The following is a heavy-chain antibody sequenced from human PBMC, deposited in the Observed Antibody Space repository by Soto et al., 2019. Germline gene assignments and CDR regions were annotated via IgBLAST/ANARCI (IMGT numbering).Heavy chain of an antibody. CDR2: RSGSGSKI. Sequence: GGSLRRSFAASGFTFTNHHMTWVRQAPGKVPDLVSVRSGSGSKIYYADSVKGRFTISIDNSNNMVFLQMNSLRAEDTAVYYCSKGLSTSYYDSSTLPDYGCQGTLVTVSS. CDR1: GFTFTNHH. CDR3: SKGLSTSYYDSSTLPDY. D-gene: IGHD3-9*01. V-gene: IGHV3-23*01. J-gene: IGHJ4*02.